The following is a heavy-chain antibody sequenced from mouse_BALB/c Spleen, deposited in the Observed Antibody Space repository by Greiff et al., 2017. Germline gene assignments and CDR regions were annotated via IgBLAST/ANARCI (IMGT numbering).Heavy chain of an antibody. D-gene: IGHD2-1*01. CDR1: GFTFSSYG. CDR2: INSNGGST. CDR3: ARENGNSYAMDY. J-gene: IGHJ4*01. V-gene: IGHV5-6-3*01. Sequence: DVMLVESGGGLVQPGGSLKLSCAASGFTFSSYGMSWVRQTPDKRLELVATINSNGGSTYYPDSVKGRFTISRDNAKNTLYLQMSSLKSEDTAMYYCARENGNSYAMDYWGQGTSVTVSS.